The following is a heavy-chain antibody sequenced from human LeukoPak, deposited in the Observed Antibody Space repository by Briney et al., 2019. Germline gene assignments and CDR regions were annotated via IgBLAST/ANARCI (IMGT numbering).Heavy chain of an antibody. Sequence: GQSLRLSCAASGFTFSTYAMSWVRQAPGKGLEWVSGITGSGDTTHHADSVKGRFTISRDNSKNTLFLQMKSLRAEDTAVYYCAKGGGYEAQYYYYYLDVWGKGTTVTISS. J-gene: IGHJ6*03. CDR3: AKGGGYEAQYYYYYLDV. V-gene: IGHV3-23*01. CDR1: GFTFSTYA. D-gene: IGHD5-12*01. CDR2: ITGSGDTT.